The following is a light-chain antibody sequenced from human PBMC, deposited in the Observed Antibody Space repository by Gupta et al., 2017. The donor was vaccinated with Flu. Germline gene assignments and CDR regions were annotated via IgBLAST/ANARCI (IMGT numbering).Light chain of an antibody. J-gene: IGLJ2*01. CDR3: QVWDSSSDHPVV. Sequence: GHNMGSKSVHWYQQRPGQAPVLVVYDDTDRPSGIPARFSGSNSGNTATLTIVRVEAGDEADYYCQVWDSSSDHPVVFGGGTNLAVL. CDR1: NMGSKS. V-gene: IGLV3-21*02. CDR2: DDT.